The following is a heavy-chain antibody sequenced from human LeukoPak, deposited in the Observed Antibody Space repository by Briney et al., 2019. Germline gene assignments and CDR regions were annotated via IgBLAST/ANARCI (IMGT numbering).Heavy chain of an antibody. J-gene: IGHJ4*02. V-gene: IGHV5-51*01. Sequence: GESLKISCKGSGYSFTIYCIRWVRQMPGKGLEWMGIIYPGDSDTRYSPSFQGQVTISADKSISTAYLQWSSLKASDTAMYYCARNLKSGYTYADLGYRGQGTLVTVSS. CDR1: GYSFTIYC. D-gene: IGHD5-18*01. CDR2: IYPGDSDT. CDR3: ARNLKSGYTYADLGY.